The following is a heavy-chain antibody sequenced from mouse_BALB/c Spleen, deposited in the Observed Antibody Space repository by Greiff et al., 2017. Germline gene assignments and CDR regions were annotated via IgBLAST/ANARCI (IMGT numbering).Heavy chain of an antibody. CDR3: ARSPNYYAMDY. CDR1: GFTFSSYT. Sequence: EVMLVESGGGLVQPGGSLKLSCAASGFTFSSYTMSWVRQTPEKRLEWVAYISNGGGSTYYPDTVKGRFTISRDNAKNTLYLQMSSLRSEDTAMYYCARSPNYYAMDYWGQGTSVTVSS. J-gene: IGHJ4*01. V-gene: IGHV5-12-2*01. CDR2: ISNGGGST.